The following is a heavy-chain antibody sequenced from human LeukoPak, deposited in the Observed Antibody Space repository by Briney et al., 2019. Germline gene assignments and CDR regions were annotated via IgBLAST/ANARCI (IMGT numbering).Heavy chain of an antibody. J-gene: IGHJ6*02. CDR1: GYTFTGYY. Sequence: ASVKVSCKASGYTFTGYYMHWVRQAPGQGLEWVGWINPNSGSTNYAQKFQGRGTMTSDKSISTAYMELSRLRSDDTGVYCCARSLTGMDVWGQGTTVTVSS. CDR3: ARSLTGMDV. V-gene: IGHV1-2*02. CDR2: INPNSGST.